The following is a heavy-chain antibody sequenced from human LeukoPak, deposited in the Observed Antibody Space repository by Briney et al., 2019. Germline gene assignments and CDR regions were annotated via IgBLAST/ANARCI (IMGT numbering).Heavy chain of an antibody. Sequence: GGSLRLSCGASGFTFSSYAMNWVRQAPGKGLEWVAVISYDGSNKYYADSVKGRFTISRDNSKNTLYLQMNSLRAEDTAVYYCAKDRGSSWGYYYYGMDVWGQGTTVTVSS. V-gene: IGHV3-30*18. CDR3: AKDRGSSWGYYYYGMDV. D-gene: IGHD6-13*01. J-gene: IGHJ6*02. CDR1: GFTFSSYA. CDR2: ISYDGSNK.